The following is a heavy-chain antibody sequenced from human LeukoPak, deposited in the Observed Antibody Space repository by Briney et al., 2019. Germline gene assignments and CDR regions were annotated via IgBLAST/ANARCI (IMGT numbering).Heavy chain of an antibody. CDR2: IYPGDSDI. CDR3: ARGDDSTGYPPFDY. Sequence: GESLKISCKGSGYTFTSYWIGWVRQMPGKCLEWIGIIYPGDSDIRYSPSIQGQVTSSGDKSFSTAYLQWSSLKASDTAMYYCARGDDSTGYPPFDYWGQGTLVTVSS. CDR1: GYTFTSYW. D-gene: IGHD2-8*02. J-gene: IGHJ4*02. V-gene: IGHV5-51*01.